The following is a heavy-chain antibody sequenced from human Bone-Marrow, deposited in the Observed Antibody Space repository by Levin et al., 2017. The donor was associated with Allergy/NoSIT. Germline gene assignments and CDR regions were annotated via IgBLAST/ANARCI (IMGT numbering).Heavy chain of an antibody. CDR1: GYSISSGYY. J-gene: IGHJ3*02. V-gene: IGHV4-38-2*02. CDR2: IYHSGST. CDR3: ARESLHYDILTLVSDAFDI. Sequence: SETLSLTCTVSGYSISSGYYWGWIRQPPGKGLEWIGSIYHSGSTYYNPSLKSRVTISVDTSKNQFSLKLSSVTAADTAVYYCARESLHYDILTLVSDAFDIWGQGTMVTVSS. D-gene: IGHD3-9*01.